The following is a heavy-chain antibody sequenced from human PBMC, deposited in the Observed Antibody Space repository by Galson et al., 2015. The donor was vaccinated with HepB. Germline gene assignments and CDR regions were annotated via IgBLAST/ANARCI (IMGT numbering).Heavy chain of an antibody. V-gene: IGHV1-2*06. CDR2: INPNSGGT. Sequence: SVKVSCKASGYTFTGYYMHWVRQAPGQGLEWMGRINPNSGGTNYAQKFQGRVTMTRDTSISTAYMELSRLRSDDTAVYYCARDGDSGNLPSLIADAFDIWGQGTMVTVSS. CDR1: GYTFTGYY. D-gene: IGHD5-12*01. J-gene: IGHJ3*02. CDR3: ARDGDSGNLPSLIADAFDI.